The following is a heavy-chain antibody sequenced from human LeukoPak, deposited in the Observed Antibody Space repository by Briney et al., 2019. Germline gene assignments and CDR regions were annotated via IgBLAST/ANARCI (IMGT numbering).Heavy chain of an antibody. CDR3: ARDHRGGFGESPDDY. V-gene: IGHV1-2*02. Sequence: GASVKVSCKASGYTFTGYYMHWVRQAPGQGLEWMGWINPNSGGTNYAQKFQGRVTMTRDTSISTAYMELSRLRSDDTAVYYCARDHRGGFGESPDDYWGQGTLVTVSS. D-gene: IGHD3-10*01. J-gene: IGHJ4*02. CDR1: GYTFTGYY. CDR2: INPNSGGT.